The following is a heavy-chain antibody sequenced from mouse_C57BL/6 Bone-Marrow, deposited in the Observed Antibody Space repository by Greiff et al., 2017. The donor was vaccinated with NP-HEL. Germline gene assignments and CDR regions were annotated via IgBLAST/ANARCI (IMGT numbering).Heavy chain of an antibody. CDR1: GYTFTSYW. CDR2: IHPNSGST. D-gene: IGHD2-14*01. J-gene: IGHJ2*01. Sequence: QVQLQQPGAELVKPGASVKLSCKASGYTFTSYWMHWVKQRPGQGLEWIGMIHPNSGSTNYNEKFKSKATLTVDKSSSTAYMQLSSLTSEDSAVYYCARDRGYNSLFDYWGHGTTLTVSS. V-gene: IGHV1-64*01. CDR3: ARDRGYNSLFDY.